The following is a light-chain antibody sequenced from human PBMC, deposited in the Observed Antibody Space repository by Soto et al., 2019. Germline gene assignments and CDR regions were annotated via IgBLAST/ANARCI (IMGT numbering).Light chain of an antibody. Sequence: LTQSPSFLSASVGDRVTITCRASQSVSSSYLAWYQQKPGQAPRLLIYGASSRATGIPDRFSGSGSGTDFTLTISTLQPEDFATYYCQQLNSYPWTFGQGTKVDIK. CDR3: QQLNSYPWT. CDR2: GAS. V-gene: IGKV3D-20*02. J-gene: IGKJ1*01. CDR1: QSVSSSY.